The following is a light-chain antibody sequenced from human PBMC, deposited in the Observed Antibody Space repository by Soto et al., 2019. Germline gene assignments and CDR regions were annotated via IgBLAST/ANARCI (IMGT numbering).Light chain of an antibody. CDR2: AAS. V-gene: IGKV1-39*01. CDR3: QQSYSSPPT. J-gene: IGKJ1*01. Sequence: DIQLTQSPSSLSASVGDRVTITCRASQSISSYLNWYQQKPGKAPKLLIFAASSLQSGVPSRFSGSRYGPDFTLTISSLQPEDFATYYCQQSYSSPPTFGQGTKVDIK. CDR1: QSISSY.